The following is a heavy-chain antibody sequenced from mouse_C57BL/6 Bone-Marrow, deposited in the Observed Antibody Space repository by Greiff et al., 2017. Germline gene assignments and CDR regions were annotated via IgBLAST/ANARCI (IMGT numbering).Heavy chain of an antibody. Sequence: EVKVEESGPGLVKPSQSLSLTCSVTGYSITSGYYWNWIRQFPGNKLEWMGYISYDGSNNYNPSLKNRISITRDTSKNQFFLKLNSVTTEDTATYYCARRGYYGSSGDYFDYWGQGTTLTVSS. CDR3: ARRGYYGSSGDYFDY. J-gene: IGHJ2*01. D-gene: IGHD1-1*01. CDR1: GYSITSGYY. CDR2: ISYDGSN. V-gene: IGHV3-6*01.